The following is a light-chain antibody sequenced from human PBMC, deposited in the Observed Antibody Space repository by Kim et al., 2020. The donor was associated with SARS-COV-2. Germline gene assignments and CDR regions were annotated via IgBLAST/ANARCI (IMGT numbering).Light chain of an antibody. CDR2: DAS. CDR3: QQRSNWPTT. V-gene: IGKV3-11*01. Sequence: LSPGERATRSCRASQSVSSYLAWYQQKPGQAPRLLIYDASNRATGIPARFSGSGSGTDFTLTISSLEPEDFAVYYCQQRSNWPTTFGQGTRLEIK. J-gene: IGKJ5*01. CDR1: QSVSSY.